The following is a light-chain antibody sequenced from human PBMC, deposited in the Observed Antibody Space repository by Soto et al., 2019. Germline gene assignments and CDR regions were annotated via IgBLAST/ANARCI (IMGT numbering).Light chain of an antibody. Sequence: EIVLTQSPGTLSLSPGERATLSCRASQSVSNTYLAWYQQKPGQAPRLLIYDASSRATGIPDRFSGSGSGTDFTLTISRLEPEDFAVYYCQHYNNWPPWTFGQGTKVDIK. V-gene: IGKV3-20*01. CDR3: QHYNNWPPWT. J-gene: IGKJ1*01. CDR1: QSVSNTY. CDR2: DAS.